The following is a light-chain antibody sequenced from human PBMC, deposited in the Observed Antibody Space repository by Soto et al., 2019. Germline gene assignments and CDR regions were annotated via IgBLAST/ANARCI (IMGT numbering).Light chain of an antibody. J-gene: IGLJ1*01. V-gene: IGLV2-23*01. CDR1: SSDVGSSNL. Sequence: QSALTQPASVSGSPGQTITISCTGTSSDVGSSNLVSWYQKHPGKAPKLMIYEGSKRPSGVSNRFSGSKSGNTASLTISGLQAEDEADYCCCSYAGRSNVDDCETRTKV. CDR3: CSYAGRSNVDD. CDR2: EGS.